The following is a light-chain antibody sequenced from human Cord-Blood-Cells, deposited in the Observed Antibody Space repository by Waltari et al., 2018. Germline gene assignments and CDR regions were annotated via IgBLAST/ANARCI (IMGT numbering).Light chain of an antibody. CDR1: SPNIGSNT. V-gene: IGLV1-44*01. J-gene: IGLJ3*02. CDR3: AAWDDSLNGNWV. CDR2: SNN. Sequence: QSVLTQPPSASGTPGQRVTISCSGSSPNIGSNTVNWYQQLPGTAPNLLIYSNNQRPSGVPDRFSGSKSGTSASLAISGLQSEDEADYYCAAWDDSLNGNWVFGGGTKLTVL.